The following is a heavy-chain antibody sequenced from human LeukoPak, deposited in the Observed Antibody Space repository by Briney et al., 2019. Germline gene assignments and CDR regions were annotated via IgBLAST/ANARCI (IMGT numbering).Heavy chain of an antibody. CDR3: TTQGNPLRRGYIRKDYFDY. D-gene: IGHD5-18*01. J-gene: IGHJ4*02. CDR2: IKSKTDGGTT. Sequence: GGSLRLSCAASGFTFSNAWMSWVRQAPGKGLEWVGRIKSKTDGGTTDYAAPVKGRFTISRDDSKNTLYLQMNSLKTEDTAVYYCTTQGNPLRRGYIRKDYFDYWGQGTLVTVSS. CDR1: GFTFSNAW. V-gene: IGHV3-15*01.